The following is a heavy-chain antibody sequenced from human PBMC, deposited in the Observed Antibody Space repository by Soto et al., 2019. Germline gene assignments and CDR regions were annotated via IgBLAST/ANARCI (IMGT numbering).Heavy chain of an antibody. CDR3: AKDERYSSGWYELDY. CDR2: ISYDGNNK. D-gene: IGHD6-19*01. Sequence: QVQLVESGGGVVQPGRSLRLSCAASGFTFSSYGMHWVRQAPGKGLEWVAVISYDGNNKYYADSVKGRFTISRDNSKNTLYLQMNGLRAEDTAVYYCAKDERYSSGWYELDYWGQGTLVTVSS. J-gene: IGHJ4*02. CDR1: GFTFSSYG. V-gene: IGHV3-30*18.